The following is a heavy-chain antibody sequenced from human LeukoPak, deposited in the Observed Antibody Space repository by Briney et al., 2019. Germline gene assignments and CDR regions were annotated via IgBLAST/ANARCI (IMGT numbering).Heavy chain of an antibody. J-gene: IGHJ4*02. D-gene: IGHD3-22*01. CDR2: ISALGDKT. CDR1: GFAFSTFA. Sequence: GGSLRLSCAASGFAFSTFALTWVRQTPGKGPEWVSGISALGDKTYYSDSVKGRFTISRDNSKNTMFLQMNTLGVEDTATYYCAKPSGDYDYFDSWGQGALVTVSS. CDR3: AKPSGDYDYFDS. V-gene: IGHV3-23*01.